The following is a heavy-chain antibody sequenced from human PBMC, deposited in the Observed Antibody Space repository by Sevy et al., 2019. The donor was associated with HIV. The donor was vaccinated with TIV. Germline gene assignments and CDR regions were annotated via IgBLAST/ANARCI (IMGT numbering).Heavy chain of an antibody. V-gene: IGHV3-15*01. CDR2: IKSKTDGGTT. CDR1: GFTFSNVW. J-gene: IGHJ1*01. Sequence: GGSLRLSCAASGFTFSNVWMSWVRQAPGKGLEWISSIKSKTDGGTTDYAAPVKGRFTISRDDSKTRLYLEMNSLKIDDIAVYYCTTGGSLFQHWGQGTLVTVSS. D-gene: IGHD3-16*01. CDR3: TTGGSLFQH.